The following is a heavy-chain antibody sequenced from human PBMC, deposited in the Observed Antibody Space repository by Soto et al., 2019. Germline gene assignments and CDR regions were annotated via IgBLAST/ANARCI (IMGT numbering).Heavy chain of an antibody. CDR3: ARGYCTTTICDPWFHX. CDR1: GYSFTSYW. Sequence: GEALKISWTGVGYSFTSYWIGWVRQMPGKGLELMVIIYPGDSDTRYSPSFQGQVTISADKSITTAYLQWSSLNASDTAMYYCARGYCTTTICDPWFHXWGQGTFVTVSX. J-gene: IGHJ5*02. V-gene: IGHV5-51*01. D-gene: IGHD2-2*01. CDR2: IYPGDSDT.